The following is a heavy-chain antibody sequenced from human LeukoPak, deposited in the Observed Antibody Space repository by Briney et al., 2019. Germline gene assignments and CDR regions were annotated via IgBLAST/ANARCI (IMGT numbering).Heavy chain of an antibody. CDR2: IYSDNT. CDR1: GFTVSSNY. Sequence: GGSLRLSCTVSGFTVSSNYMSWVRQAPGKGLEWVSFIYSDNTHYSDSVKGRFTISRDNSKNTLYLQMNSLRAEDTAVYYCARRAGAYSHPYDYWGQGTLVTVSS. D-gene: IGHD4/OR15-4a*01. J-gene: IGHJ4*02. CDR3: ARRAGAYSHPYDY. V-gene: IGHV3-53*01.